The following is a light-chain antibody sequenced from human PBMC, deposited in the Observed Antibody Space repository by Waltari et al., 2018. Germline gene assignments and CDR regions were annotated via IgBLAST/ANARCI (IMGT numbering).Light chain of an antibody. CDR3: QQYDNLPIT. CDR1: PDISNY. Sequence: DIQMTQSPSSLSASVGDRVTITCQASPDISNYLNWYQQKPGKAPKLLSYDASNLETGVPSRFSGSGSGTDFTFTISSLQPEDIATYYCQQYDNLPITFGQGTRLEIK. CDR2: DAS. J-gene: IGKJ5*01. V-gene: IGKV1-33*01.